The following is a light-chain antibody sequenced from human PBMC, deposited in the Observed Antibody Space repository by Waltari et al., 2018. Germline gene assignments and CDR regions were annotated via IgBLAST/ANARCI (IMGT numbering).Light chain of an antibody. V-gene: IGKV3-11*01. CDR3: QHRYDWPPLYT. CDR2: DAS. Sequence: EIVLTQSPATLSLSPWERVPLSCRASQNIGRYLAWYQQKPGQAPRVLIYDASNRATGIPARFSGSGSGTDFTLTISSLEPEDFAVYYCQHRYDWPPLYTFGQGTKLEIK. J-gene: IGKJ2*01. CDR1: QNIGRY.